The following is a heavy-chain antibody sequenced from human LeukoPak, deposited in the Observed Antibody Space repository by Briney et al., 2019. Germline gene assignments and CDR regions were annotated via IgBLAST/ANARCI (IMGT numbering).Heavy chain of an antibody. CDR1: GFTFSSSG. V-gene: IGHV3-30*02. CDR3: ATETRGSYSEY. J-gene: IGHJ4*02. CDR2: IRFDGSTQ. Sequence: GGFLRLSCTAAGFTFSSSGMNWVRQAPGKGLEWVAFIRFDGSTQYYADSVKGRFTVSRDNSKNTLYLQMNSLRDEDTPVYYCATETRGSYSEYWGQGTLLTVSS. D-gene: IGHD1-26*01.